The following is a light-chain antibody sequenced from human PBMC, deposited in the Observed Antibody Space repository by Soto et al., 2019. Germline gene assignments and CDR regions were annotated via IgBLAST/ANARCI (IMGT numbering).Light chain of an antibody. CDR3: CSYGGSRAV. V-gene: IGLV2-23*02. J-gene: IGLJ7*01. CDR1: SSDVGSHNL. Sequence: QSALTQPASVSGSPGQSITISCTGTSSDVGSHNLVSWYQQHPGQAPKLMIYEVTKRPLGVSTRFSASKSDNTASLTISGLQAEDEADYCCCSYGGSRAVFGGGTQLTVL. CDR2: EVT.